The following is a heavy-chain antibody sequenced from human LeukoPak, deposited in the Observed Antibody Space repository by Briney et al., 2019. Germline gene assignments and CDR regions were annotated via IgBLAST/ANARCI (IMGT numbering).Heavy chain of an antibody. CDR2: ISSSVSTI. J-gene: IGHJ5*01. CDR1: GFTFSDYY. CDR3: AKDDSYIRFYS. D-gene: IGHD3-22*01. V-gene: IGHV3-11*01. Sequence: PGGSLRLSCTTSGFTFSDYYMSWIRQAPGKGLEWVSYISSSVSTIYYTDSVKGRFTISRDNAKNSLYLQMNSLRAEDTAVYHCAKDDSYIRFYSWGQGTLVTVSS.